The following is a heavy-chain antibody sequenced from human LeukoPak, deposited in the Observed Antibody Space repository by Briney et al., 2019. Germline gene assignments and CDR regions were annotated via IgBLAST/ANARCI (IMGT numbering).Heavy chain of an antibody. V-gene: IGHV3-21*01. J-gene: IGHJ1*01. CDR2: ISVSGNYI. Sequence: GGSLRLSCAASVFTFSSYSMNWVRQAPGKGLEWVSSISVSGNYIYYADSVKGRFTISRDNAKNSLYLQMNSLRAEDTAVYYCARDSYCGGGCYSATGYFQYWGQGTLVTVSS. D-gene: IGHD2-21*02. CDR1: VFTFSSYS. CDR3: ARDSYCGGGCYSATGYFQY.